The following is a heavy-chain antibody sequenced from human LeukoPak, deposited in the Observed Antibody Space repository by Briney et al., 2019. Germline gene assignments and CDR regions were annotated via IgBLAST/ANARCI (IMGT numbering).Heavy chain of an antibody. CDR1: GGTFSSYA. V-gene: IGHV1-69*05. J-gene: IGHJ5*02. Sequence: ASVKVSCKASGGTFSSYAISWVRQAPGQGLEWMGGIIPIFGTANYAQKFQGRVTITTDESTSTAYMELSSLRSEDTAVYYCASGAGITIFGVPRGLDPWGQGTLVTVSS. CDR2: IIPIFGTA. CDR3: ASGAGITIFGVPRGLDP. D-gene: IGHD3-3*01.